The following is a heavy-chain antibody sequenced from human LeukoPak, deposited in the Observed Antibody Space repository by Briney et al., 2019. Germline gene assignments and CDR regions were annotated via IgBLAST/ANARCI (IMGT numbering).Heavy chain of an antibody. CDR3: ARDRGGDFWSGYYFDY. CDR1: GYTFTGYY. D-gene: IGHD3-3*01. Sequence: ASVKVSCKASGYTFTGYYMHWVRQAPGQGLEWMGWINPNSGGTNYAQKFQGRVTMTRDTSISTGYMELSRLRSDDTAVYYCARDRGGDFWSGYYFDYWGQGTLVTVSS. J-gene: IGHJ4*02. CDR2: INPNSGGT. V-gene: IGHV1-2*02.